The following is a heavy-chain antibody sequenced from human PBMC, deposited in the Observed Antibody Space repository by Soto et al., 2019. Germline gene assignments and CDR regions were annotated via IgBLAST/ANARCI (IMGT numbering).Heavy chain of an antibody. Sequence: GGSLRLSCAASGFTFSTYAMTWVRQAPGRGLEWVSTILHDETPFYTNSVKGRFTISRDNVRGTLYLQMNGLRVADAALYFCAKDLFPTSGQRFFFESWGQGSLVTVSS. J-gene: IGHJ4*02. CDR3: AKDLFPTSGQRFFFES. D-gene: IGHD2-21*01. CDR2: ILHDETP. V-gene: IGHV3-23*01. CDR1: GFTFSTYA.